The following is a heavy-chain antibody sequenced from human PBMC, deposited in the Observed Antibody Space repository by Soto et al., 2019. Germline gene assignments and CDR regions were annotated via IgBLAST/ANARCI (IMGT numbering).Heavy chain of an antibody. CDR2: IIPIPGTA. Sequence: QVQLVQSGAEVKKPGSSVEVSCKASGGTFGSYAISWVRQAPGQGLEWMGGIIPIPGTANYAQKFQGRVTIAADESTSTAYMELSSLRSEDTAVYYCARSQGSSTSLEIYYYYDYGMDVWGQGTTVTISS. CDR3: ARSQGSSTSLEIYYYYDYGMDV. CDR1: GGTFGSYA. J-gene: IGHJ6*02. D-gene: IGHD2-2*01. V-gene: IGHV1-69*01.